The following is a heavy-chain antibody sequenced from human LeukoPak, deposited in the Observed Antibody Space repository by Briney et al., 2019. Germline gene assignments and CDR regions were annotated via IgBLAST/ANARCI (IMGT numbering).Heavy chain of an antibody. CDR2: ISDSGDST. CDR3: TKWSGFGND. CDR1: GFTFSSHS. J-gene: IGHJ4*02. Sequence: GGSLRLSCAASGFTFSSHSMTWVRQTPGKGLEWVSGISDSGDSTYYADSVKGRFTISRDNSRNTLYLEMNSLRAEDMAVYYCTKWSGFGNDWGQGTLVTVSS. V-gene: IGHV3-23*01. D-gene: IGHD3-10*01.